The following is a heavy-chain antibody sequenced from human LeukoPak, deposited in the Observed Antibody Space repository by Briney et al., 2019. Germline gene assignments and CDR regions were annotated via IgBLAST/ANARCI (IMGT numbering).Heavy chain of an antibody. CDR2: ISYDGSNK. Sequence: PGGSLRLSCAASGFTFSSYAMLWVRQAPGKGLEWVAVISYDGSNKYYADSVKGRFTISRDNSKNTLYLQMNSLRAEDTAVYYCARDGIAVAAYWGQGTLVTVSS. D-gene: IGHD6-19*01. CDR3: ARDGIAVAAY. CDR1: GFTFSSYA. J-gene: IGHJ4*02. V-gene: IGHV3-30-3*01.